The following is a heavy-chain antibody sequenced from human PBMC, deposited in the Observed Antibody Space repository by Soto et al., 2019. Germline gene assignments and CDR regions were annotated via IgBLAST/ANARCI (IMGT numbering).Heavy chain of an antibody. CDR2: IIPILGIA. D-gene: IGHD3-10*01. J-gene: IGHJ1*01. V-gene: IGHV1-69*02. CDR1: GGTFSSYT. Sequence: QVQLVQSGAEVKKPGSSVKVSCKASGGTFSSYTISWVRQAPGQGLEWMGRIIPILGIANYAQKFQGRVTITADKSTSTAYMELSRLRSEDTAVYYCAEYCSGSYYNVSEPLWGQDTLVTVSS. CDR3: AEYCSGSYYNVSEPL.